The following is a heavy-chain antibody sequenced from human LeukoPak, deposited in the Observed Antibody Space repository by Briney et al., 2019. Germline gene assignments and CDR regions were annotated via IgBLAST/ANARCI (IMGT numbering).Heavy chain of an antibody. V-gene: IGHV3-21*03. CDR3: SRDPYGDYARYFDY. D-gene: IGHD4-17*01. J-gene: IGHJ4*02. CDR1: GFTFSSYS. CDR2: ISSSSSYI. Sequence: GGSLRLSCAASGFTFSSYSMNWVRQAPGKGLEWVSSISSSSSYIYYADSVKGRFTISRDNAKNSLYLQVNSLKTEDTAVYFCSRDPYGDYARYFDYWGQGTLVTVSS.